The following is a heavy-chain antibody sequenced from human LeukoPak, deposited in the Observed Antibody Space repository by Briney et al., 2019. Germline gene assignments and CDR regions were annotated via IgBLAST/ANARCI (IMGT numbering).Heavy chain of an antibody. V-gene: IGHV4-59*11. D-gene: IGHD5-24*01. CDR2: IYYSGST. Sequence: SETLSLTCTVSGGSISSHYWSWIRQPPGKGLEWIGYIYYSGSTNYNPSLKSRVTISVDTSKNQFSLKLSSVTAADTAVYYCARGRDGYNKGYYYYYMDVWGQGTTVTVSS. CDR3: ARGRDGYNKGYYYYYMDV. CDR1: GGSISSHY. J-gene: IGHJ6*03.